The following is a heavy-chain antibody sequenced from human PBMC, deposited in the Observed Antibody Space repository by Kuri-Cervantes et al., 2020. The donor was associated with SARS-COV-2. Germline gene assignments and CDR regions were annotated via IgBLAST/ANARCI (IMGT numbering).Heavy chain of an antibody. CDR1: GFTFNSYS. Sequence: ESLKISCAASGFTFNSYSMNWVRQTPGKALEWIGYVHHTGTTNYSPSLKSRLTISLDTSKSQFSLKLTSVTAADTALYYCARGEYSSGWVYWYLDLWGRGTLVTVSS. J-gene: IGHJ2*01. V-gene: IGHV4-59*01. D-gene: IGHD6-19*01. CDR2: VHHTGTT. CDR3: ARGEYSSGWVYWYLDL.